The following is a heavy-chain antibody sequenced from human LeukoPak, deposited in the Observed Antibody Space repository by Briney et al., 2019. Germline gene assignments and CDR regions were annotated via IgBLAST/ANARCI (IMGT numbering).Heavy chain of an antibody. CDR2: IYTSGST. V-gene: IGHV4-61*02. J-gene: IGHJ3*02. CDR3: ARDAVVIDAFDI. Sequence: KSSQTLSLTCTVSGGSISSGSYYWSWIGQPAGKGLEWIVRIYTSGSTNYNPSLKSRVTISVDTSKNQFSLKLSSVTAADTAVYYCARDAVVIDAFDIWGQGTMVTVSS. D-gene: IGHD3-22*01. CDR1: GGSISSGSYY.